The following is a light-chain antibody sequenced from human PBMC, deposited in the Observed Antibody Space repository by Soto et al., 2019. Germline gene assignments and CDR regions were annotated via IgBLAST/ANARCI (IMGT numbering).Light chain of an antibody. J-gene: IGKJ1*01. CDR1: QSVSNN. Sequence: EIVMTQSPATLSVSPGERATLSCRASQSVSNNYLAWYQQKPGQAPRLLIYGASTRATGIPARFSGSGSGTEFTLTISGLQSEDFAVYYCQQYNNWPPTFGQGTKVDIK. CDR2: GAS. V-gene: IGKV3-15*01. CDR3: QQYNNWPPT.